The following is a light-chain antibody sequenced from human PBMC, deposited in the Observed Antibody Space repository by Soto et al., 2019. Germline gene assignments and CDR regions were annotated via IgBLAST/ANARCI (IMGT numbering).Light chain of an antibody. CDR2: GAS. CDR3: QRYNSAPRT. V-gene: IGKV1-27*01. CDR1: QGIDNY. Sequence: DIQMTQSPSSLSASVGDRVTITCRASQGIDNYLAWYQQKSGKVPRLLIHGASTLQSGVPSRFSGGGSGTDFTLTISSLQPEDVASYYCQRYNSAPRTFGQGTRVEI. J-gene: IGKJ1*01.